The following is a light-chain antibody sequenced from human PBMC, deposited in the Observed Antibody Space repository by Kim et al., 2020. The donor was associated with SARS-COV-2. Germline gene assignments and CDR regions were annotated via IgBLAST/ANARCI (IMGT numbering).Light chain of an antibody. CDR3: AAWDDSLSGPPWV. Sequence: QPVLTQPPSASGTPGQRVTISCSGSSSNIGSSYVYWYQQLPGTAPKLLIYRNNHRPSGVPDRCSGSKSGTSASLAISGLRSEDEADYYCAAWDDSLSGPPWVFGGGTQLTVL. CDR2: RNN. CDR1: SSNIGSSY. V-gene: IGLV1-47*01. J-gene: IGLJ3*02.